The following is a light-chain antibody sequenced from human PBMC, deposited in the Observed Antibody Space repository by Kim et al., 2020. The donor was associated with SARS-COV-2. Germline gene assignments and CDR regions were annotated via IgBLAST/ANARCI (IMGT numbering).Light chain of an antibody. Sequence: QSALTQPASVSGSPGQSITISCTGTSSDVGGYNYVSWYQQHPGKAPKLMIYDVSNRPSGVPNRFSGSKSGNTASLTISGLQAEDEADYYCSSYTSSSPVVFGGGTQLTVL. V-gene: IGLV2-14*03. CDR2: DVS. J-gene: IGLJ2*01. CDR1: SSDVGGYNY. CDR3: SSYTSSSPVV.